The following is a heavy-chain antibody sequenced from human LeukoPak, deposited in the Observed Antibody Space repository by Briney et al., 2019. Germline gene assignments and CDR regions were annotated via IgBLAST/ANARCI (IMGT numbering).Heavy chain of an antibody. Sequence: GGSLRLSCAASGFTFSSYSMNWVRQAPGKGLEWFSSISSSSSYIYYADSVKGRFTISRDNAKNSLYLQMNSPRAEDTAVYYCARPDTAMVRGYYFDYWGQGTLVTVSS. J-gene: IGHJ4*02. CDR2: ISSSSSYI. CDR1: GFTFSSYS. CDR3: ARPDTAMVRGYYFDY. D-gene: IGHD5-18*01. V-gene: IGHV3-21*01.